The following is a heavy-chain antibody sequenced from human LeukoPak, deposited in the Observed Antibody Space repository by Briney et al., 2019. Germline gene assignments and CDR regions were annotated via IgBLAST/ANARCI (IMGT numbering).Heavy chain of an antibody. V-gene: IGHV3-23*01. CDR1: GFTFSSYA. Sequence: GGSLRLSCAPSGFTFSSYAMSWVRQAPGKGLEWVSAISGSGGSTYYADSVKGRFTISRDNSKNTLYLQMNSLRAEDTAVYYCAKLGTTMVRGVPPYYFDYWGQGTLVTVSS. CDR2: ISGSGGST. CDR3: AKLGTTMVRGVPPYYFDY. J-gene: IGHJ4*02. D-gene: IGHD3-10*01.